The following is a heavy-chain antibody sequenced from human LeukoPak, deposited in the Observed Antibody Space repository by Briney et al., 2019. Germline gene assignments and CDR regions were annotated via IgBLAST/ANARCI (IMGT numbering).Heavy chain of an antibody. J-gene: IGHJ6*02. CDR2: ISGSGGST. D-gene: IGHD4-17*01. Sequence: GGSLRLSCAASGFTFSSYAMSWVRQAPGKGLEWVSAISGSGGSTYYADSVKGRFTISRDNSKNTLYLQMNSLRAEDTAVYYCAKYMGIDYGDHYYYYGMDVWGQGTTVTVSS. CDR1: GFTFSSYA. CDR3: AKYMGIDYGDHYYYYGMDV. V-gene: IGHV3-23*01.